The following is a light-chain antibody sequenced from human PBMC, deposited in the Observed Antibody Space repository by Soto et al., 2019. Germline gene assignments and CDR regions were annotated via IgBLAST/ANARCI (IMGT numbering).Light chain of an antibody. V-gene: IGKV3-11*01. Sequence: EVVLTQSPATLSLPPGERATLSCRASRSISVFLAWYQQKPGQAPRLLIYDASNTATGIPARFSGSGSGTDFTLTISSLEPGDSAVYYCQQRYDWPPYTFGQGTKVEIK. CDR1: RSISVF. CDR2: DAS. J-gene: IGKJ2*01. CDR3: QQRYDWPPYT.